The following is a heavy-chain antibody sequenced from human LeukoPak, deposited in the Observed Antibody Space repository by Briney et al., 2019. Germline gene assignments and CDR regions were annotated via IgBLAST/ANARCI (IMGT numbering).Heavy chain of an antibody. CDR1: GYTFTSYY. CDR2: INPNSGGT. V-gene: IGHV1-2*02. D-gene: IGHD6-6*01. J-gene: IGHJ3*02. Sequence: ASVKVSCKASGYTFTSYYMHWVRQAPGQGLEWMGWINPNSGGTNYAQKFQGRVTMTRDTSIGTAYMELSRLRSDDTAVYYCARDGSSRFAFDIWGQGTMVTVSS. CDR3: ARDGSSRFAFDI.